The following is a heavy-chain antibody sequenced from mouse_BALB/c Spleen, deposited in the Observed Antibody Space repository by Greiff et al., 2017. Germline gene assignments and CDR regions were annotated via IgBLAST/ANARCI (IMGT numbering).Heavy chain of an antibody. D-gene: IGHD2-3*01. CDR3: ASPDGY. V-gene: IGHV3-6*02. CDR1: GYSITSGYY. J-gene: IGHJ2*01. Sequence: VQLKESGPSLVKPSQTLSLTCSVTGYSITSGYYWNWIRQFPGNKLEWMGYISYDGSNNYNPSLKNRISITRDTSKNQFCLKLNSVTTEDTATYYCASPDGYWGQGTTLTVSS. CDR2: ISYDGSN.